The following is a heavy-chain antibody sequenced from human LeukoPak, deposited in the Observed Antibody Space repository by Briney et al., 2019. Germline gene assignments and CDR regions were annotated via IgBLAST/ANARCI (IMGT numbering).Heavy chain of an antibody. D-gene: IGHD1-26*01. Sequence: ASVKVSCKASGYTFTTCGISWVRQAPGQGLEWMGGVSAYNGNTNYAQRFQGRVTMTTDTSTGTAYMILRSLGSDDTVIYYGARDRGSTERPFDYWGQGTLVTVSS. CDR2: VSAYNGNT. CDR3: ARDRGSTERPFDY. CDR1: GYTFTTCG. J-gene: IGHJ4*02. V-gene: IGHV1-18*04.